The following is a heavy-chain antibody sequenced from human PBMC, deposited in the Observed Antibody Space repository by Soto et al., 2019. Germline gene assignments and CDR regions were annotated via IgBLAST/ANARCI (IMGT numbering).Heavy chain of an antibody. CDR1: GYTFSNFW. CDR3: ARSPRSSPYFDF. Sequence: PGESLKISCQCSGYTFSNFWIGWVRQLPGQGLEWMGIIYPGDHETRYSPSFLGKVTISAETSTNTAYLQWSSLEASDSAFYFCARSPRSSPYFDFWGRGALVTVSS. CDR2: IYPGDHET. V-gene: IGHV5-51*01. D-gene: IGHD6-13*01. J-gene: IGHJ4*02.